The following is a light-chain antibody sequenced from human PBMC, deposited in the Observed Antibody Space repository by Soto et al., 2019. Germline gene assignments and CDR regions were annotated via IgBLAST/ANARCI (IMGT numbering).Light chain of an antibody. CDR1: TSDVGGYNY. CDR3: SSYTSSGTWV. CDR2: EVS. V-gene: IGLV2-14*01. Sequence: QSVLTQPASVSGSPGQSITISCAGTTSDVGGYNYVSWYQQYPGKAPKFMIFEVSNRPSGVSNRFSGSKSGNTASLTISGLQADDEADYYCSSYTSSGTWVFGGGTNLTVL. J-gene: IGLJ3*02.